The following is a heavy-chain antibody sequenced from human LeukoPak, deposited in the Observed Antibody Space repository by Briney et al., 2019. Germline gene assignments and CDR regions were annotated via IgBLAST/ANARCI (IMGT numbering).Heavy chain of an antibody. CDR3: ARDTSAYYRPFDY. CDR2: IYYSGST. V-gene: IGHV4-59*01. D-gene: IGHD3-22*01. CDR1: GGSISSYY. J-gene: IGHJ4*02. Sequence: SETLSLTCTVSGGSISSYYWSWIRQPPGKGLEWIGYIYYSGSTNYNPSLKSRVTISADTSKNQFSLKVSSVTAADTAVYFCARDTSAYYRPFDYWGQGTLVTVSS.